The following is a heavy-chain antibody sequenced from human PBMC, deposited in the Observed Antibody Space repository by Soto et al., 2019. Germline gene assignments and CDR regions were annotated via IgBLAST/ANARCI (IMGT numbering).Heavy chain of an antibody. D-gene: IGHD2-15*01. Sequence: SETLSLTCTVSGGSISSSSYYWGWIRQPPGKGLEWIGSIYYSGSTYYNPSLKSRVTISVDTSKNQFSLKLSSVTAADTAVYYGERHIGGSYFDYWGQGNLVTVSS. CDR1: GGSISSSSYY. CDR2: IYYSGST. CDR3: ERHIGGSYFDY. V-gene: IGHV4-39*01. J-gene: IGHJ4*02.